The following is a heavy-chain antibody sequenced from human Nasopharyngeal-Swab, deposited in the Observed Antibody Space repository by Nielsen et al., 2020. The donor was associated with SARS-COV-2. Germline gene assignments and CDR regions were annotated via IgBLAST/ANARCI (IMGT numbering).Heavy chain of an antibody. CDR3: ARGGNWNYRDYYYYGMDV. CDR2: ISSSSSYI. D-gene: IGHD1-7*01. V-gene: IGHV3-21*01. CDR1: EFTFDDYA. J-gene: IGHJ6*02. Sequence: GESLKISCAASEFTFDDYAINWVRQAPGKGLEWVSSISSSSSYIYYADSVKGRFTISRDNAKNSLYLQMNSLRAEDTAVYYCARGGNWNYRDYYYYGMDVWGQGTTVTVSS.